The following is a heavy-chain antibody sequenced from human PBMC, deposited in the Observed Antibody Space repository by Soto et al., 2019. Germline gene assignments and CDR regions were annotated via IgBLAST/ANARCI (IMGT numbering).Heavy chain of an antibody. Sequence: ASETLSLTCTVSGVSSRSSTYYLGWIRQPPGKGLEWIGSIYYSGSTHYNPSLKSRVTISVDTSKNQFSLKLSSVTAADTAVYYCARVWGYSSSNYYYYYGMDVWGQGTTVTVSS. CDR3: ARVWGYSSSNYYYYYGMDV. V-gene: IGHV4-39*07. J-gene: IGHJ6*02. CDR1: GVSSRSSTYY. D-gene: IGHD6-13*01. CDR2: IYYSGST.